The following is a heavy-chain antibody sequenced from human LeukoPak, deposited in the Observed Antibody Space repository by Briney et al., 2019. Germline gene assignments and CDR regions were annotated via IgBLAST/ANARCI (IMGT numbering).Heavy chain of an antibody. J-gene: IGHJ6*03. D-gene: IGHD5-12*01. Sequence: GGSLRLSCAASGFTFSSYGIHWVRQAPGKWLEWVAFIRYEGSNKYHADSVKGRFTISRDNSKNTGYLQMKRLRDEKTAVYFCAKEYAYDYNHYYSMDVWGKGTTVTISS. CDR2: IRYEGSNK. CDR1: GFTFSSYG. CDR3: AKEYAYDYNHYYSMDV. V-gene: IGHV3-30*02.